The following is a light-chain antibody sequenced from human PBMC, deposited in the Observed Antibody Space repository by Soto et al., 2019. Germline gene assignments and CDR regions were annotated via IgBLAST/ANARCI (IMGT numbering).Light chain of an antibody. CDR3: HHYVSSIT. J-gene: IGKJ5*01. CDR1: QSVSSY. Sequence: EIVLTQSPATLSLSPGERATLSCRASQSVSSYLAWYQQKPGQAPRLLIYDASNRATGIPARFSGSGSGTDFTLTISRLEPEDFAVYYCHHYVSSITFGQGTRLEIK. CDR2: DAS. V-gene: IGKV3-11*01.